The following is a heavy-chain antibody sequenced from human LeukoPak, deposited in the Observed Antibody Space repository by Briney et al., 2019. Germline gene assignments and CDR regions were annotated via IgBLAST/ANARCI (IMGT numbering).Heavy chain of an antibody. CDR3: ARDPDYYFDY. CDR1: GFTFSSYA. CDR2: KSYDGSNK. J-gene: IGHJ4*02. Sequence: GGSLRLSCAASGFTFSSYAMHWVRQAPGKRLEWVAVKSYDGSNKYYADSVKGRFTISRDNSKNTLYLQMNSLRAEDTAVYYCARDPDYYFDYWGQGTLVTVSS. V-gene: IGHV3-30-3*01.